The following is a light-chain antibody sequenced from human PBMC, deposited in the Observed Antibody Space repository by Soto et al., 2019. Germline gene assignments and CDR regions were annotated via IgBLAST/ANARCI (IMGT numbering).Light chain of an antibody. CDR1: QNIRTY. CDR2: SAS. J-gene: IGKJ1*01. Sequence: DIQMTQSPSSLSGSVGDRVTITCRASQNIRTYLNWYQQKPGKAPQVLIYSASTLQSGVPSRFSASRSGTEFTLTINNLPPEDSATYYCQQSQNTPRTFGQGTKVAIK. CDR3: QQSQNTPRT. V-gene: IGKV1-39*01.